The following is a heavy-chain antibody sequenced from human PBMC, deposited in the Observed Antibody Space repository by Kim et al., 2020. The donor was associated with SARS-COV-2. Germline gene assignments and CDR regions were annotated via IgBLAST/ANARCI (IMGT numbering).Heavy chain of an antibody. J-gene: IGHJ4*02. D-gene: IGHD3-10*01. CDR1: GYTFTGYY. CDR3: ARDRAMGRLLLWFGESGDYFDY. CDR2: INPNSGGT. V-gene: IGHV1-2*06. Sequence: ASVKVSCKASGYTFTGYYMHWVRQAPGQGLEWMGRINPNSGGTNYAQKFQGRVTMTRDTSISTAYMELSRLRSDDTAVYYCARDRAMGRLLLWFGESGDYFDYWGQGTLVTVSS.